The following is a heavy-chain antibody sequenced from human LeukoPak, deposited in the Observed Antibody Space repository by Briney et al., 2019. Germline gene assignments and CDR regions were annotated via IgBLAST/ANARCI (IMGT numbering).Heavy chain of an antibody. V-gene: IGHV4-38-2*02. CDR3: ATRNYDILTGPAGWFDP. D-gene: IGHD3-9*01. CDR2: IYHSGST. CDR1: GYSISSGYY. Sequence: SETLSLTCTVSGYSISSGYYWGWIRQPPGKGLDWIGSIYHSGSTNYNPSLKSRVTISVDTSKNQFSLKLSSVTAADTAVYYCATRNYDILTGPAGWFDPWGQGTLVTVSS. J-gene: IGHJ5*02.